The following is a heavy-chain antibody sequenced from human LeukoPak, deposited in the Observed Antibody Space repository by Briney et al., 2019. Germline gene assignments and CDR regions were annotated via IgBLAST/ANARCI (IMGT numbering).Heavy chain of an antibody. CDR2: IYYSGST. CDR1: GGSISSYY. D-gene: IGHD6-19*01. J-gene: IGHJ2*01. Sequence: SETLSLTCTVSGGSISSYYWSWIRQPPGKGLEWIGYIYYSGSTNYNPSLKSRVTISVDTSKNQFSLKLSSVTAADTAVYYCARRGSGWFFWYFDIWGRGTLVTVSS. V-gene: IGHV4-59*08. CDR3: ARRGSGWFFWYFDI.